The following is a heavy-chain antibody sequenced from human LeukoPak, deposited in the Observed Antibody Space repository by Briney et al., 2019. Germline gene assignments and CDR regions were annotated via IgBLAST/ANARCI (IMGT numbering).Heavy chain of an antibody. CDR2: MWYDGSNK. CDR3: ANGDYYDSSGYYPFDY. CDR1: GFTFSSYG. Sequence: GGSLRLSCAASGFTFSSYGMLWVRQAPGKGLEWVAVMWYDGSNKYYANSVKGRFTISRDNSKNTLYLQMNSLRAEDTAVYYCANGDYYDSSGYYPFDYWGQGILVTVSS. J-gene: IGHJ4*02. V-gene: IGHV3-33*06. D-gene: IGHD3-22*01.